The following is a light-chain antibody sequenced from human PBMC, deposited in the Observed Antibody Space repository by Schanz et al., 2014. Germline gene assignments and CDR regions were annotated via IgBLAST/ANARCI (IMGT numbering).Light chain of an antibody. Sequence: EIVLTQSPGTLSLSPGERATLSCRASQSLSTNLAWYQQKPGQAPRLLIYGASSRATGIPDRFSGSGSGTDFTLTITRLEPEDFAVYFCQQYGSSPYTFGLGTKLEIK. V-gene: IGKV3-20*01. J-gene: IGKJ2*01. CDR3: QQYGSSPYT. CDR2: GAS. CDR1: QSLSTN.